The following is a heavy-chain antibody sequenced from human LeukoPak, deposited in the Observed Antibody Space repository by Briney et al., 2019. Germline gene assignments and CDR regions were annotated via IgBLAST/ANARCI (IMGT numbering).Heavy chain of an antibody. CDR3: ARATVLLWFGEFDY. D-gene: IGHD3-10*01. CDR1: GFTVSSNY. J-gene: IGHJ4*02. CDR2: IYSGGST. Sequence: GGSLRLSCAASGFTVSSNYMSWVRQAPGKGLEWVSVIYSGGSTYYADSVKGRFTISRDNSKNTLYLQMNSLRAEDTAVYYCARATVLLWFGEFDYWGQGTLVTVSS. V-gene: IGHV3-53*01.